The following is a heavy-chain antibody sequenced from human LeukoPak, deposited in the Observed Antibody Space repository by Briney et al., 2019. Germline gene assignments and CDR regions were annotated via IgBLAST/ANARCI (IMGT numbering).Heavy chain of an antibody. Sequence: SETLSLTCTVSGGSISSSSYYWGWLRQPPGTGLERIGSIYYSGSTYYYPSLKSRVTISVDTSKNQFSLRLSSVTAADTAVYYCAKSTGTTEFDYWGQGTLDTVSS. CDR3: AKSTGTTEFDY. J-gene: IGHJ4*02. CDR2: IYYSGST. V-gene: IGHV4-39*01. CDR1: GGSISSSSYY. D-gene: IGHD4-17*01.